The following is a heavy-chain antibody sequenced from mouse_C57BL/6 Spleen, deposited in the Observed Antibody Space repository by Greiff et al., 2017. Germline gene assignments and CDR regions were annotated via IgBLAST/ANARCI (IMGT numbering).Heavy chain of an antibody. CDR1: GYTFTDYY. CDR3: ARELLWLRQSDY. D-gene: IGHD2-2*01. V-gene: IGHV1-26*01. Sequence: EVQLQQSGPELVKPGASVKISCKASGYTFTDYYMNWVKQSHGKSLEWIGDINPNNGGTSYNQKFKGKATLTVDKSSSTAYMELRSLTSEDSAVYYCARELLWLRQSDYWGQGTTLTVSS. J-gene: IGHJ2*01. CDR2: INPNNGGT.